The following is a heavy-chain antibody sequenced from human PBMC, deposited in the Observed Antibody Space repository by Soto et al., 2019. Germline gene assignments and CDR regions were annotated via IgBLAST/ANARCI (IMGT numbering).Heavy chain of an antibody. CDR2: INHSGST. CDR3: ARRGLIVVVPAAKGWFDP. CDR1: GGSFSGYY. V-gene: IGHV4-34*01. Sequence: SETRSLTCAVYGGSFSGYYWSWIRQPPGKGLEWIGEINHSGSTNYNPSLKSRVTISVDTSKNQFSLKLSSVTAADTAVYYCARRGLIVVVPAAKGWFDPWGQGTLVTVSS. D-gene: IGHD2-2*01. J-gene: IGHJ5*02.